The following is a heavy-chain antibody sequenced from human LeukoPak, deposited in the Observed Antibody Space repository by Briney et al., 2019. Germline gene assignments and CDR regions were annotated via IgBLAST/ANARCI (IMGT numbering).Heavy chain of an antibody. CDR3: AKGVRSGTYYNCFDP. V-gene: IGHV3-43*02. CDR1: GFTLDDYA. Sequence: GGSLRLSCVASGFTLDDYALHWVRQAPGKGLEPISLISGDGDNTYYADSVKGRFTISRDNSKNSLYLQMSSLRAEDTALYYCAKGVRSGTYYNCFDPWGQGTLVTVSS. J-gene: IGHJ5*02. D-gene: IGHD1-26*01. CDR2: ISGDGDNT.